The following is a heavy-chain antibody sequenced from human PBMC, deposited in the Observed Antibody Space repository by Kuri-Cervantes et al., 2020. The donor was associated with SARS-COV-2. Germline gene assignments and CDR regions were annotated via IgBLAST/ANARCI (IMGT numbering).Heavy chain of an antibody. J-gene: IGHJ2*01. D-gene: IGHD6-13*01. V-gene: IGHV1-69*13. Sequence: SVKVSCKASGGTFSNYAISWVRQAPGQGLEWMGGIIPIIGTANYAQKFQGRVTITADESTSTAYMELSSLRSEDTAVYYCARDRPDSPMGQQLVRYFDLWGRGTPVTVSS. CDR1: GGTFSNYA. CDR3: ARDRPDSPMGQQLVRYFDL. CDR2: IIPIIGTA.